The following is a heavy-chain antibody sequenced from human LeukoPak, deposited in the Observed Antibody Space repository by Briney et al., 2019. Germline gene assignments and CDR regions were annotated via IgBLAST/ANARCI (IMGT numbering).Heavy chain of an antibody. CDR2: ISSSSSYI. V-gene: IGHV3-21*01. CDR1: GFTFSSYS. Sequence: PGGSLRLSCAASGFTFSSYSMDWVRQAPGKGLEWVSSISSSSSYIYYADSVKGRFTLSRDNAKNSLYLQMNSLRAEDTAVYYCARGTTRRVVYYLDYWGQGTLVTVSS. D-gene: IGHD1-1*01. CDR3: ARGTTRRVVYYLDY. J-gene: IGHJ4*02.